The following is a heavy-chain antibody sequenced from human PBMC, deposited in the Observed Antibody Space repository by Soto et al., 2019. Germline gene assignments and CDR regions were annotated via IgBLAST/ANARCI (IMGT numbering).Heavy chain of an antibody. Sequence: PGESLKISCKGSGYRFTSYWIGWVCQKPGKGLEWMGKIDPNDSERNYSPSFQGHVIISADKSISTAYLQWSSLKASDTAMYYCARLGFSLRAFDIWGQGTMVTVSS. V-gene: IGHV5-10-1*01. D-gene: IGHD3-10*01. CDR3: ARLGFSLRAFDI. CDR2: IDPNDSER. CDR1: GYRFTSYW. J-gene: IGHJ3*02.